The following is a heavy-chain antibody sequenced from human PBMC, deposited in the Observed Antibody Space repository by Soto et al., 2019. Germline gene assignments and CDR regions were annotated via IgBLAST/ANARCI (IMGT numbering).Heavy chain of an antibody. D-gene: IGHD2-2*01. CDR3: ARGPRYCSSPSCTSWDY. V-gene: IGHV1-8*01. Sequence: QVQLVQSGAEVKKPGASVKISCEASGYTFTTHDINWVRQATGQGLEWMGWMNPRSGNTGEAQKFQGRLTTTSNTTSGTADMEPSGMTSEDTAVYYCARGPRYCSSPSCTSWDYWGQGTLVTVSS. J-gene: IGHJ4*02. CDR2: MNPRSGNT. CDR1: GYTFTTHD.